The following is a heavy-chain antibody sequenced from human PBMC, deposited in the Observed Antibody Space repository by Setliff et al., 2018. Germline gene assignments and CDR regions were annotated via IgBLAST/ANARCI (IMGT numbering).Heavy chain of an antibody. Sequence: PSETLSLTCTVSGGSISSYYWSWIRQPPGKGLEWIGYIYYSGSTNYNPSLKSRVTISVDTSKNQFSLKLSSVTAADTAVYYCARDKPEGYNFWSGYLGGGLMDVWGQGTTVTVSS. J-gene: IGHJ6*02. CDR3: ARDKPEGYNFWSGYLGGGLMDV. D-gene: IGHD3-3*01. V-gene: IGHV4-59*12. CDR1: GGSISSYY. CDR2: IYYSGST.